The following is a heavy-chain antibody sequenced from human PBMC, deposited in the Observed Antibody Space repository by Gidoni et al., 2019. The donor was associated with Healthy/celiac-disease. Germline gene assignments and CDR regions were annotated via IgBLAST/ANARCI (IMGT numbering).Heavy chain of an antibody. CDR3: ARKGERWDVLEKFYFGVVV. CDR1: GGTFSTYG. CDR2: IVPVVGTG. Sequence: QVQLVQSGAEVKKPGSSVKVSCKASGGTFSTYGISWVRQAPGPGLEWVGGIVPVVGTGDYAQKFQGRVTITADESTSTAYMELSNLRSEDTAVYYCARKGERWDVLEKFYFGVVVWGQGTTVTVSS. J-gene: IGHJ6*02. D-gene: IGHD3-10*01. V-gene: IGHV1-69*01.